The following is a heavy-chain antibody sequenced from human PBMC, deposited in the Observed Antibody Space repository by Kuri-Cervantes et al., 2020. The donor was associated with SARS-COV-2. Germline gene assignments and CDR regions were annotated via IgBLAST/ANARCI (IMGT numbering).Heavy chain of an antibody. J-gene: IGHJ4*02. D-gene: IGHD1-26*01. CDR1: GYTFTSYY. V-gene: IGHV1-8*02. CDR2: MNPKIDIS. CDR3: ARKTRGTFHLDY. Sequence: SVNVSCKASGYTFTSYYMHWVRQAPGQGLEWVGWMNPKIDISGSVKKFQGRVTMTRDTSTNTAYMELTSLGSQDTAVYYCARKTRGTFHLDYWGPGTPVTVSS.